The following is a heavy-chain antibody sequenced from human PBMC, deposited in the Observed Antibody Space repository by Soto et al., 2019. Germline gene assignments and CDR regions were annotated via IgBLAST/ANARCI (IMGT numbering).Heavy chain of an antibody. D-gene: IGHD6-13*01. CDR2: IYYSGST. V-gene: IGHV4-59*01. J-gene: IGHJ6*02. CDR1: GGSISSYY. CDR3: ARDGGGYSSNYYYGMDV. Sequence: QVQLQESGPGLVKPSETLSLTCTVSGGSISSYYWSWIRQPPGKGLEWIGYIYYSGSTNYNPSLKSRVTISVDTSKNQFSLKLSSVTAADTAVYYCARDGGGYSSNYYYGMDVWGQGTTVTVSS.